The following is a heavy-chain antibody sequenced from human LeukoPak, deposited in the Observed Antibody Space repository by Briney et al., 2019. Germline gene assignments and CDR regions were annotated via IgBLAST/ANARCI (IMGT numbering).Heavy chain of an antibody. J-gene: IGHJ4*02. CDR2: ISGSGGIT. CDR3: IRVTEYRFDN. V-gene: IGHV3-23*01. D-gene: IGHD3-10*01. Sequence: GGSLRLSCAASGFTFSSYAMSWVRQAPGKGLEWFSAISGSGGITYYADSVKGRFTISRDNSKNTLYLQMNSLRAEDTAVYYCIRVTEYRFDNWGQGTLVTVSA. CDR1: GFTFSSYA.